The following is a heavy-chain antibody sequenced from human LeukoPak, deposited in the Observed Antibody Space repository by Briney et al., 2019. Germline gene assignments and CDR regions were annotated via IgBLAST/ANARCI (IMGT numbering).Heavy chain of an antibody. CDR1: GFTFSDYY. J-gene: IGHJ4*02. CDR2: ISSSRSTI. V-gene: IGHV3-11*04. Sequence: GGSLRLSCAASGFTFSDYYMSWIRQAPGKGLEWVSYISSSRSTIYYADSVKGRFTISRDNAKNSLYLQMNSLRAEDTAVYYCARDSSSWYYFDYWGQGTLVTVSS. CDR3: ARDSSSWYYFDY. D-gene: IGHD6-13*01.